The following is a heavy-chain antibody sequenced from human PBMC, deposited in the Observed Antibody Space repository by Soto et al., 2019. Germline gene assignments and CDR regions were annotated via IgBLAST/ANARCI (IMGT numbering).Heavy chain of an antibody. Sequence: QITLKESGPTLVKPTETLTLTCTFSGFSLTTSAMAVAWIRQPPGKALEWLALIYWDDDKRYSPSLKSRLTITKDTSKSQVVLTMTNMDPMDTATYYCVHRDHTTYVFDIWGQGTMITVSS. CDR2: IYWDDDK. CDR3: VHRDHTTYVFDI. CDR1: GFSLTTSAMA. J-gene: IGHJ3*02. D-gene: IGHD3-16*01. V-gene: IGHV2-5*02.